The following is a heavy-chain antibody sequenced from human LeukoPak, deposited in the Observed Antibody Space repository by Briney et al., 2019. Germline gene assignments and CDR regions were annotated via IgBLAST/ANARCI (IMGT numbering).Heavy chain of an antibody. D-gene: IGHD3-22*01. Sequence: GSLRLSCAASGFTFSSYSMNWVRQAPGKGLEWIGYIYYSGSTNYNPSLKSRVTISVDTSKNQFSLKLSSVTAADTAVYYCARESSPYYCDSSGYYYYFDYWGQGTLVTVSS. CDR3: ARESSPYYCDSSGYYYYFDY. J-gene: IGHJ4*02. V-gene: IGHV4-59*01. CDR1: GFTFSSYS. CDR2: IYYSGST.